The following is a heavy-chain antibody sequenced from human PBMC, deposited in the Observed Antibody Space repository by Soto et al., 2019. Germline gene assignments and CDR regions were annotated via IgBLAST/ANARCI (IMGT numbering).Heavy chain of an antibody. Sequence: PSETLYLTCAVSGYSINSGYYWGWIRQPPGKGLEWIGSIYHSGSTYYNPSLKSRVTISVDTSKNQFSLKLSSVTAADTAVYYCARVVTIFGVVIDWFDPWGQGTLVTVSS. V-gene: IGHV4-38-2*01. J-gene: IGHJ5*02. CDR3: ARVVTIFGVVIDWFDP. D-gene: IGHD3-3*01. CDR1: GYSINSGYY. CDR2: IYHSGST.